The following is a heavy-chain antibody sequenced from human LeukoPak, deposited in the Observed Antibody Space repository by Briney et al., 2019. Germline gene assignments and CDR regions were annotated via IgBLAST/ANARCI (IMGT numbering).Heavy chain of an antibody. CDR2: ISSSSSYI. CDR3: ARDGGYRAIDY. J-gene: IGHJ4*02. Sequence: GGSLRLSCGASGFXFSSYSMNWVRQAPGKGLEWVSSISSSSSYIYYADSVKGRFTISRDNAKNSLYLQMNSLRAEDTAVYYCARDGGYRAIDYWGQGTLVTVSS. CDR1: GFXFSSYS. V-gene: IGHV3-21*01. D-gene: IGHD5-12*01.